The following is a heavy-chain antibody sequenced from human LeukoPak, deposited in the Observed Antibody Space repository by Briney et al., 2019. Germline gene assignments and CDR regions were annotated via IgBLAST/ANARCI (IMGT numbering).Heavy chain of an antibody. CDR1: GGSISSGDYY. CDR3: ASAYCGGDCTPYWYFDL. V-gene: IGHV4-30-4*01. CDR2: IYYIGNT. Sequence: PSETLSLTCTVSGGSISSGDYYWSWIRQPPGKGLEWIGYIYYIGNTCYNPSLKSRVTISVDTSKNQFSLKLSSVTAADTAVYYCASAYCGGDCTPYWYFDLWGRGTLVTVSS. J-gene: IGHJ2*01. D-gene: IGHD2-21*02.